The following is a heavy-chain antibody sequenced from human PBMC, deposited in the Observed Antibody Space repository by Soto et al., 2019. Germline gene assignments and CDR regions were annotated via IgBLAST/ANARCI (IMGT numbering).Heavy chain of an antibody. CDR3: VSQRTSVLTQAYFDY. D-gene: IGHD2-8*01. Sequence: SETLSLTCTVSGGSVSNSKYYWGWIRQSPGKGLEWIGSVYYRGRSYSKSSVRSRVTISVDTSKNQFSLNLNSVTASDTAVYFCVSQRTSVLTQAYFDYWGPGALVTVSS. J-gene: IGHJ4*02. CDR2: VYYRGRS. V-gene: IGHV4-39*01. CDR1: GGSVSNSKYY.